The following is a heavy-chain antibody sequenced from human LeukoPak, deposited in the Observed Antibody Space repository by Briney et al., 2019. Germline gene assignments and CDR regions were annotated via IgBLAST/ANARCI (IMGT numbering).Heavy chain of an antibody. J-gene: IGHJ4*02. CDR2: ISYDGSNK. CDR3: ARDYEWLSLPAGGTFDY. V-gene: IGHV3-30*01. Sequence: GGSLRLSCAASGFTFSSYAMHWVRQAPGKGLEWVAVISYDGSNKYYADSVKGRFTTSRDNSKNTLYLQMNSLRAEDTAVYYCARDYEWLSLPAGGTFDYWGLGTLVTVSS. CDR1: GFTFSSYA. D-gene: IGHD3-3*01.